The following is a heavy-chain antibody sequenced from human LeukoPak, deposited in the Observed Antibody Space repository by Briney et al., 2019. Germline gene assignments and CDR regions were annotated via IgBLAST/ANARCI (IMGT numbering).Heavy chain of an antibody. J-gene: IGHJ5*02. CDR3: ASYYLPAATNWFDP. CDR2: IYHSGST. Sequence: SETLSLTCAVSGVSISSGGYSWSWIRQPPGQGLEWIGYIYHSGSTYYNPSLKSRVTISVDRSKNQFSLKLSSVTAADTAVYYCASYYLPAATNWFDPWGQGTLVTVSS. CDR1: GVSISSGGYS. D-gene: IGHD2-2*01. V-gene: IGHV4-30-2*01.